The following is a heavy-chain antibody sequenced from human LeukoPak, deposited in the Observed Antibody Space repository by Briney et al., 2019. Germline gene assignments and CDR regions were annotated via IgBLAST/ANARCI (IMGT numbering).Heavy chain of an antibody. D-gene: IGHD3-22*01. CDR2: IYSGGST. CDR3: ARDSSGQKNFDY. V-gene: IGHV3-53*01. CDR1: GFTVSINY. Sequence: GGSLRLSCAASGFTVSINYMSWVRQAPGKGLEWVSVIYSGGSTYYADSVKGRFTISRDNSKNTLCLQMNSLRAEDTAVYYCARDSSGQKNFDYWGQGTLVTVSS. J-gene: IGHJ4*02.